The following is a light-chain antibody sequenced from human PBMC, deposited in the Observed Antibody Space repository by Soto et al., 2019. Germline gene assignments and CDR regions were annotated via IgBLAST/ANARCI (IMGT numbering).Light chain of an antibody. V-gene: IGKV4-1*01. J-gene: IGKJ1*01. CDR3: QQYYTFPRT. CDR1: QSLLYTSNNKNY. CDR2: WAS. Sequence: DTVMTQSPDSLAVSLGERATINCKSSQSLLYTSNNKNYLSWYQKKPGLPPKMLLYWASTRESGVPDRFTGSGSGTNFTLTISSRQAEDVAVYYCQQYYTFPRTFGQGSKVEIK.